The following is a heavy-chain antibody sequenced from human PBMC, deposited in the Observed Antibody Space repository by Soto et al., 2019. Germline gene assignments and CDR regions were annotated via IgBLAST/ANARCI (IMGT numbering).Heavy chain of an antibody. CDR1: GFTFSNAW. V-gene: IGHV3-15*01. CDR3: ITPGGSWTYGTY. Sequence: EVQLVESGGGLVKPGGSLRLSCAASGFTFSNAWMSWVRQAPGKGLEWVGRIKSKTDGWTTDYTAPVKGRFTISRDDSKNTLYLEMNSLKTEDTDVYYCITPGGSWTYGTYWGQGTLVTVSS. CDR2: IKSKTDGWTT. J-gene: IGHJ4*02. D-gene: IGHD4-17*01.